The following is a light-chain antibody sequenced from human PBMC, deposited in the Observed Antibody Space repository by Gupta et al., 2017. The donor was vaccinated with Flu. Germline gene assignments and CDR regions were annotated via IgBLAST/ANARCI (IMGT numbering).Light chain of an antibody. Sequence: TASITCGGNTIGSKSVHWYQSKPGLAPVLVVYNDSDRPSGIPERFSGSNSGNTATLTISRVEAGDEADYYCQVWDSSSDHPRVVFGGGTKLTVL. J-gene: IGLJ2*01. CDR2: NDS. V-gene: IGLV3-21*02. CDR1: TIGSKS. CDR3: QVWDSSSDHPRVV.